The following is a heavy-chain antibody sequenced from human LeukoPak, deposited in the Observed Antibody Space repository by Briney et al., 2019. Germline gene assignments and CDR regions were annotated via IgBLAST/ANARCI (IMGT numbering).Heavy chain of an antibody. CDR1: GGSISNYY. Sequence: SETLSLTCTVSGGSISNYYWSWIRQPPGKGLEWIGYIYYSGSTYYNPSLESRVTISVDTSKNQFSLKLTSVTAADTAVYYCASGGAYCGADCYLPAFGYWGQGTLVTVSS. J-gene: IGHJ4*02. D-gene: IGHD2-21*02. V-gene: IGHV4-59*06. CDR2: IYYSGST. CDR3: ASGGAYCGADCYLPAFGY.